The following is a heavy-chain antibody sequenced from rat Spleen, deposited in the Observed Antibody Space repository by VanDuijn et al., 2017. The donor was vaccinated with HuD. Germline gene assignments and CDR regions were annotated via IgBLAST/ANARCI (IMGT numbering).Heavy chain of an antibody. CDR2: INSEGTT. V-gene: IGHV3-3*01. D-gene: IGHD1-10*01. CDR1: FYSITSSYR. CDR3: GRDNNCKAY. Sequence: EEQLQESGPGLVKPSQSLSLTCSVTFYSITSSYRWSWIRKFPGNKLEWMGYINSEGTTNYNPSLKSRISITRDTSKNQFFLQVNSVTTEDTATYYCGRDNNCKAYWGQGVLVTVSS. J-gene: IGHJ2*01.